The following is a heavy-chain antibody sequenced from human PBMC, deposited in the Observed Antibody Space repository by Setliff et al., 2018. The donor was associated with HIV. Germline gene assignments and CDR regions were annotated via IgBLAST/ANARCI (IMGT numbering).Heavy chain of an antibody. CDR3: ARDSGGYNYGFAVGSFDY. V-gene: IGHV4-59*01. J-gene: IGHJ4*02. CDR1: GGSISSYY. D-gene: IGHD5-18*01. Sequence: SETLSLTCTVSGGSISSYYWSWIRQPPGKGLEWIGYIYSTGSTKYNPSLKSRVTMSLDTSKTQFSLKLTSVAAADTAVYYCARDSGGYNYGFAVGSFDYWGQGALGTVSS. CDR2: IYSTGST.